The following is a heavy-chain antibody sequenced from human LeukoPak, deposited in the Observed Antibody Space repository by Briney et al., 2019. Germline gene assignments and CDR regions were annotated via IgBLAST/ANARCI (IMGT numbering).Heavy chain of an antibody. V-gene: IGHV1-69*13. CDR2: IIPIFGTA. CDR1: GGTFGSYA. CDR3: ARRRDIVVVPAAHQYYYYGMDV. J-gene: IGHJ6*02. D-gene: IGHD2-2*01. Sequence: SVKVSCKASGGTFGSYAISWVRQAPGQGLEWMGGIIPIFGTANYAQKFQGRVTITADESTSTAYMELSSLRSEDTAVYYCARRRDIVVVPAAHQYYYYGMDVWGQGTTVTVSS.